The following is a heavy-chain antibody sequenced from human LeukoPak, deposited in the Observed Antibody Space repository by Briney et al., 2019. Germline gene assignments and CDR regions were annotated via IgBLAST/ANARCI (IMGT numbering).Heavy chain of an antibody. Sequence: PGGSLRLSCAASGFTFSDYAMTWVRQAPGKGLEWVSVIYSGGSTYYADSVKGRFTISRDNSKNTLYLQMNSLRAEDTAVYYCARGLDWFDPWGQGTLVTVSS. J-gene: IGHJ5*02. D-gene: IGHD3-10*01. CDR3: ARGLDWFDP. V-gene: IGHV3-53*01. CDR1: GFTFSDYA. CDR2: IYSGGST.